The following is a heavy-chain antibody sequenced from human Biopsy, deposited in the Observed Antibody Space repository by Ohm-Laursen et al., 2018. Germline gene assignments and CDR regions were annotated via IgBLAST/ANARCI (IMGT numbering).Heavy chain of an antibody. CDR1: GGSISGSS. V-gene: IGHV4-59*08. CDR2: ISYSRDT. J-gene: IGHJ5*02. Sequence: SETLSLTCTVSGGSISGSSWSWIRQAPGKGLEWIGYISYSRDTNYNPSLKSRITISVDTSKNQFSLNLTSVTAADTAVYYCARHPTGFWFDPWGQGTLVIVSS. CDR3: ARHPTGFWFDP.